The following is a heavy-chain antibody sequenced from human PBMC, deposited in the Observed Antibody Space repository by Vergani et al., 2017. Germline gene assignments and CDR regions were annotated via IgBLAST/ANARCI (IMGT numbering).Heavy chain of an antibody. D-gene: IGHD4-11*01. CDR3: ARVNTETNGHLYYYYYMDV. V-gene: IGHV4-34*01. CDR1: GGSFTSYH. Sequence: QVQLQQWGGGLLKPSETLSLTCVVNGGSFTSYHWTWIRQSPGEELEWVGDIDHTGRPDYNPSLKSRLTMSVDKSRNQFSLTLNSVTATDTAIYFCARVNTETNGHLYYYYYMDVWGKGTTVTVSS. CDR2: IDHTGRP. J-gene: IGHJ6*03.